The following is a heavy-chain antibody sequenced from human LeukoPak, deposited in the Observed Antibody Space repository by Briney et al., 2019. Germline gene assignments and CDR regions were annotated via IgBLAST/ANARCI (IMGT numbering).Heavy chain of an antibody. J-gene: IGHJ4*02. CDR2: IYGNGAGA. Sequence: SGGSLRLSCAASGFSFSTDVMYWVRQAPGKGLEWVSAIYGNGAGASYADSVKGRFTISRDNSKNTLYLQMDSLRPEDTALYYCAKLGVRSSAGEDYWGQGTLVTVSS. D-gene: IGHD3-10*01. V-gene: IGHV3-23*01. CDR3: AKLGVRSSAGEDY. CDR1: GFSFSTDV.